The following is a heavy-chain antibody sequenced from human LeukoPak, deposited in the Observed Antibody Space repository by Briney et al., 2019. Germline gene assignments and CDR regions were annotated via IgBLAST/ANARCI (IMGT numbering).Heavy chain of an antibody. J-gene: IGHJ4*02. D-gene: IGHD2-2*01. CDR3: ARRGYCSSTSCHYFDS. V-gene: IGHV4-34*01. CDR2: IYYSGNT. Sequence: PSETLSLTCAVYGGSFSGYYWSWIRQPPGKGLEWIGTIYYSGNTYYNPSLKSRVTISVDTSKNQFSLKLSSVTAADTAVYYCARRGYCSSTSCHYFDSWGQGTLVTVSS. CDR1: GGSFSGYY.